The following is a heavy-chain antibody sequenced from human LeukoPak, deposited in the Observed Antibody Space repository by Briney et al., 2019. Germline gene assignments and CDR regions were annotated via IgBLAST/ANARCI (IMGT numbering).Heavy chain of an antibody. CDR2: ISSSSSYI. Sequence: PGGSLRLSCAASGFTFSSYSMNWVRQAPGKGLEWVSSISSSSSYIYYADSVKGRFTISRDNSKNTLYLQMNSLRAEDTAVYYCAKDRDYYDSSGYLDYWGQGTLVTVSS. CDR3: AKDRDYYDSSGYLDY. CDR1: GFTFSSYS. D-gene: IGHD3-22*01. V-gene: IGHV3-21*04. J-gene: IGHJ4*02.